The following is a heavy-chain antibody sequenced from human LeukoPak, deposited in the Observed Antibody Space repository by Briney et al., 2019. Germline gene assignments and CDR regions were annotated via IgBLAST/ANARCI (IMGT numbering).Heavy chain of an antibody. Sequence: ASVKVSCKASGGTFSSYAISWVRQAPGQGLEWMGGIIPIFGTANYAQKLQGRVTMTTDTSTSTAYMELRSLRSDDTAVYYCARDRSGSGGWFDPWGQGTLVTVSS. CDR1: GGTFSSYA. V-gene: IGHV1-69*05. CDR2: IIPIFGTA. D-gene: IGHD6-25*01. J-gene: IGHJ5*02. CDR3: ARDRSGSGGWFDP.